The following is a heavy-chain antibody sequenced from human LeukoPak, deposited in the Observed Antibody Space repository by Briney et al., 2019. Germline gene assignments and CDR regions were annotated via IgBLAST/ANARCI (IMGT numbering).Heavy chain of an antibody. J-gene: IGHJ6*04. V-gene: IGHV4-34*01. D-gene: IGHD6-6*01. Sequence: SETLSLTCAVYGGSFSGYYWSWIRQPPGKGLEWIGEINHSGSTNYNPSLKSRVTISVDTSKNQFSLKLSSVTAADTAVYYCARGYRKAARFTDVWGKGTTVTVSS. CDR3: ARGYRKAARFTDV. CDR1: GGSFSGYY. CDR2: INHSGST.